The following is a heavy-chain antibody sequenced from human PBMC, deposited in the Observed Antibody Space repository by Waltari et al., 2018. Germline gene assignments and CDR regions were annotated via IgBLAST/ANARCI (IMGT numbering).Heavy chain of an antibody. D-gene: IGHD6-13*01. V-gene: IGHV3-23*01. CDR3: AMSAAAGNYFDY. J-gene: IGHJ4*02. Sequence: EVQLLESGGGLVQPGGSLRLSCAASGFTFSSYAMSWVRQAPGKGLEWVSAISGSGGSTYYADSVKGRFTISRDNSKNTLYLQMNSLRAEDTAIYYCAMSAAAGNYFDYWGQGTLVTVSS. CDR2: ISGSGGST. CDR1: GFTFSSYA.